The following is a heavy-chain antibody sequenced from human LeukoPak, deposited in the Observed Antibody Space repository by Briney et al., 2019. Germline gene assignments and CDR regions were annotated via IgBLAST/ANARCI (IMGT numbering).Heavy chain of an antibody. CDR3: ASDLTVLAAIPDAFDI. D-gene: IGHD2-2*01. V-gene: IGHV3-23*01. J-gene: IGHJ3*02. CDR1: GFTFSSYA. Sequence: PGGSLRLSCAASGFTFSSYAMSWVRQAPGKGLEWVSAISGSGGSTYYADSVKGRFTISRDNSKNTLYLQMNSLRAEDTAVYYCASDLTVLAAIPDAFDIWGQGTMVTVSS. CDR2: ISGSGGST.